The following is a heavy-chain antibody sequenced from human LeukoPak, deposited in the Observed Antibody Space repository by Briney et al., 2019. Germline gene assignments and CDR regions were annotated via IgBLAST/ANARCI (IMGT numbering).Heavy chain of an antibody. V-gene: IGHV3-23*01. Sequence: GGSLRLSCAASGFTFSSCGMSWVRQAPGKGLEWVSSISGSDGASYYTDSVKGRFTISRDNSKNTLYLQMNSLRADDTAVYYCAKFSPYDILTGSKYYFDCWGQGTLVTVSS. J-gene: IGHJ4*02. CDR2: ISGSDGAS. D-gene: IGHD3-9*01. CDR1: GFTFSSCG. CDR3: AKFSPYDILTGSKYYFDC.